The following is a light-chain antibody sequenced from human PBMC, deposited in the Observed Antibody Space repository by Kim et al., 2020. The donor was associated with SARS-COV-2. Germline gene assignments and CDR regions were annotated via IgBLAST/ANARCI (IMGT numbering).Light chain of an antibody. CDR3: QAWDSSTGV. Sequence: SYELTQPPSVSVSPGQTASITCSGDKLGDKYACWYQQKPGQSPVLVIYQDSKRPSGIPERFSGSNSGHTATLTISGTPAMDEADYYCQAWDSSTGV. V-gene: IGLV3-1*01. CDR1: KLGDKY. J-gene: IGLJ3*02. CDR2: QDS.